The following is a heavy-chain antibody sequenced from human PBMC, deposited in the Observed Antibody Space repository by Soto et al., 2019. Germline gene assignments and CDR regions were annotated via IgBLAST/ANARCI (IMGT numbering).Heavy chain of an antibody. V-gene: IGHV1-69*01. D-gene: IGHD3-10*01. J-gene: IGHJ6*02. CDR1: GDTFKNCV. CDR2: IIPLFGTT. CDR3: AAELGFGKLSVV. Sequence: QVQVVQSGVEVRRPGSSVKVSCKASGDTFKNCVISWVRQAPGQGLEWIGGIIPLFGTTDFAQRFQGRLTITTDESTTTAYMELSRLRSEDTATYYCAAELGFGKLSVVWGQGTTGIVSS.